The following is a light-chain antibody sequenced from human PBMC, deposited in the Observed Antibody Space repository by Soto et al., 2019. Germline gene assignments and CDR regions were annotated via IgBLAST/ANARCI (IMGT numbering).Light chain of an antibody. CDR3: QQYNSYSWT. Sequence: DIPMTQSPSTLSASVGDRVTITCRASQSISSWLAWYQQKPGKAPKLLIHKASSLASGVPSRFSGSGSGTEFTLTLSSLQPDDFATYYCQQYNSYSWTFGQGTKVEIK. CDR2: KAS. CDR1: QSISSW. J-gene: IGKJ1*01. V-gene: IGKV1-5*03.